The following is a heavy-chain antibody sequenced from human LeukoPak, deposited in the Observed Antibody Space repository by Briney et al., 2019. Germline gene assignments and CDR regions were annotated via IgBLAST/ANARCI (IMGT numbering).Heavy chain of an antibody. V-gene: IGHV3-30*02. J-gene: IGHJ4*02. D-gene: IGHD1-26*01. Sequence: PGGSLRLSCAASGFTFSSYGMHWVRQAPGKGLEWVAFIRYDGSNKYYADSVKGRFTISRDNSKNTLYLQMNSLRAEDTAAYYCAKDSTATNDIDYWGQGTLVTVSS. CDR1: GFTFSSYG. CDR2: IRYDGSNK. CDR3: AKDSTATNDIDY.